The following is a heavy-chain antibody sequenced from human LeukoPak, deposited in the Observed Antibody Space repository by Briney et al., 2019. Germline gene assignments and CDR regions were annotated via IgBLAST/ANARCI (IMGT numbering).Heavy chain of an antibody. V-gene: IGHV4-34*01. J-gene: IGHJ2*01. Sequence: SETLSLTCTVYGGSFSDFHWSWIRLPPGKGLEWIGEINHSGNTNYNPSLKSRVTISIDTSKNQFSLKLSSLTAADTAVYYCARGKVTRDWYFDLWGRGTLVTVSS. CDR2: INHSGNT. CDR3: ARGKVTRDWYFDL. CDR1: GGSFSDFH. D-gene: IGHD4-17*01.